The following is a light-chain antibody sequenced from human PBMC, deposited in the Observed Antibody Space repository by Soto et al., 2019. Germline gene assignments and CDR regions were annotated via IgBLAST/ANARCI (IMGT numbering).Light chain of an antibody. CDR2: GAS. J-gene: IGKJ1*01. CDR1: QSVSSSY. V-gene: IGKV3-20*01. Sequence: EIVLTQSPGTLSLSPGERATLSCRASQSVSSSYLAWYQQKPGQAPRPLIYGASNRATGIPDRFSGSESGTDFTLTISRLEPEDFAVYYCQQYCSSPWTFGQGTKVEIK. CDR3: QQYCSSPWT.